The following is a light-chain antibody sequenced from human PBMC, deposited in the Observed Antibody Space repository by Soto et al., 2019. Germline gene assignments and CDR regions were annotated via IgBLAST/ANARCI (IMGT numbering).Light chain of an antibody. CDR1: QTVNNW. V-gene: IGKV1-5*01. CDR2: DAS. J-gene: IGKJ3*01. CDR3: QQGFT. Sequence: DIQMTQSPSTLSASVGERVTISCRASQTVNNWLAWYQQKPGKAPKLLIYDASTLESGVPSRFSGSGSGTEFTITITSLQPDDFATYYCQQGFTFGPGTKVD.